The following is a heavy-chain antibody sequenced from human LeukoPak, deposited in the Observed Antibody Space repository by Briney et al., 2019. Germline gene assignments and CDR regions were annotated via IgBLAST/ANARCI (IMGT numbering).Heavy chain of an antibody. Sequence: GGSLRLSCAASGFTFSSYAMHWVRQAPGKGLEWVAVISYDGSNKYYADSVKGRFTISRDNSKNTLYLQMNSLRAEDTAVYYCARDSGSSCFDYWGQGTLVTVSS. D-gene: IGHD2-2*01. J-gene: IGHJ4*02. CDR3: ARDSGSSCFDY. CDR1: GFTFSSYA. V-gene: IGHV3-30*04. CDR2: ISYDGSNK.